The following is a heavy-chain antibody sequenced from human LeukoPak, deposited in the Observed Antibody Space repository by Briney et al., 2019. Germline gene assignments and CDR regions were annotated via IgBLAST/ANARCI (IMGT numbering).Heavy chain of an antibody. J-gene: IGHJ4*02. V-gene: IGHV4-34*01. CDR2: INHSGGT. CDR1: GGSFSGYY. Sequence: SETLSLTCAVYGGSFSGYYWSWIRQPPGKGLEWIGEINHSGGTNYNPSLKSRVTISVDTSKNQFSLKLSSVTAADTAVYYCARGYGHFDYWGQGTLVTVSS. CDR3: ARGYGHFDY. D-gene: IGHD4-17*01.